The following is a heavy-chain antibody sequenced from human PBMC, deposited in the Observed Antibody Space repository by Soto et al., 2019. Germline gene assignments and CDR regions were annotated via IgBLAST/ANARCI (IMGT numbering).Heavy chain of an antibody. D-gene: IGHD4-17*01. CDR3: AKDGIDTVTFEF. CDR2: ISGSGDAT. V-gene: IGHV3-23*01. J-gene: IGHJ4*02. CDR1: GFTFSRYA. Sequence: EVQLLESGGGLVQPGGSLRLSCAASGFTFSRYAMSWVRQTPGKGLEWVSVISGSGDATVYADSVKGRFATSRDNAKNTVYLQMNSLRAEDTAVYYCAKDGIDTVTFEFWGQGTLVTVSS.